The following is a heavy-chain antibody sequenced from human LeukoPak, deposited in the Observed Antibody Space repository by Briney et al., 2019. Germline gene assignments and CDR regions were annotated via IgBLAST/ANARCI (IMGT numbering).Heavy chain of an antibody. J-gene: IGHJ4*02. CDR3: ANYGSGSYYKGENY. V-gene: IGHV3-23*01. CDR2: ISGSGGST. Sequence: GGSLRLSCAASGFTFSSYGMSWVRQAPGKGLEWVSAISGSGGSTYYADSVKGRFTISRDNSKNTLYLQMNSLRAEDTAVYYCANYGSGSYYKGENYWGQGTLVTVSS. D-gene: IGHD3-10*01. CDR1: GFTFSSYG.